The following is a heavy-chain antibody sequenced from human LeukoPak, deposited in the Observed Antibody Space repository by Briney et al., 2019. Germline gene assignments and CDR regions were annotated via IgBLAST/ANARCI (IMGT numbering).Heavy chain of an antibody. Sequence: SGGSLRLSCAASGFTFSSYAMHWVRQAPGKGLEWVAVISYDGSNKYYADSVKGRFTISRDNSKNTLYLQMNSLRAEDTAVYYCAKEGVSGSYYYYYMDVWGKGTTVTISS. V-gene: IGHV3-30*04. CDR3: AKEGVSGSYYYYYMDV. J-gene: IGHJ6*03. CDR1: GFTFSSYA. D-gene: IGHD1-26*01. CDR2: ISYDGSNK.